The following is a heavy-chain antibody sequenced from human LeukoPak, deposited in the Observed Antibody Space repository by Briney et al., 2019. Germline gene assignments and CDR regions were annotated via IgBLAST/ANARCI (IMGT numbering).Heavy chain of an antibody. Sequence: ASVKVSCKASGYTFTGYYMHWVRQAPGQGLEWMGWINPNSGGTNYAQKFQGRVTMTRDTSISTACMELSRLRSDDTAVYYCARDYYYDSSGYYYALYYYYYGMDVWGQGTTVTVSS. V-gene: IGHV1-2*02. CDR2: INPNSGGT. CDR1: GYTFTGYY. CDR3: ARDYYYDSSGYYYALYYYYYGMDV. D-gene: IGHD3-22*01. J-gene: IGHJ6*02.